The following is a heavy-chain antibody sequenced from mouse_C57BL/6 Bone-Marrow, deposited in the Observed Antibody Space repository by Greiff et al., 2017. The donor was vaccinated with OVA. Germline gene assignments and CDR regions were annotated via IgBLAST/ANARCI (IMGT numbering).Heavy chain of an antibody. CDR1: GYTFTSYG. V-gene: IGHV1-81*01. D-gene: IGHD1-1*01. CDR3: AREIYYYGSSYVSYWYFDV. CDR2: IYPRSGNT. Sequence: VQLQQSGAELARPGASVKLSCKASGYTFTSYGISWVKQRTGQGLEWIGEIYPRSGNTYYNEKFKGKATLTADKSSSTAYMELRSLPSEDSAVYFCAREIYYYGSSYVSYWYFDVWGTGTTVTVSS. J-gene: IGHJ1*03.